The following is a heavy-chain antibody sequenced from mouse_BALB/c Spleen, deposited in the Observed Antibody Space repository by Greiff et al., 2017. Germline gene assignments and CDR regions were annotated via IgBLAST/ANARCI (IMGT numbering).Heavy chain of an antibody. CDR3: ARLYGNYVAY. Sequence: EVQLVESGGDLVKPGGSLKLSCAASGFTFSSYGMSWVRQTPDKRLEWVATISSGGSYTYYPDSVKGRFTISRDNAKNTLYLQMSSLKSEDTAMYYCARLYGNYVAYWGQGTLVTVSA. CDR1: GFTFSSYG. J-gene: IGHJ3*01. CDR2: ISSGGSYT. D-gene: IGHD2-1*01. V-gene: IGHV5-6*01.